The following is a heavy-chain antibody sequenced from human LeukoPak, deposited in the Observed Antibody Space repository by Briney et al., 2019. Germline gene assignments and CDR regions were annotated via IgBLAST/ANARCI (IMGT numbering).Heavy chain of an antibody. Sequence: SETLSLTCAVSGGSFSGYYWTWVRQPPGKGLEWIGEINHSGNANYNPSLKSRVTISLDMSENHFSLKLTSVTAADTAVYYCARGQGTVTTHWGQGTLVTVSS. CDR1: GGSFSGYY. V-gene: IGHV4-34*01. CDR2: INHSGNA. CDR3: ARGQGTVTTH. J-gene: IGHJ4*02. D-gene: IGHD4-17*01.